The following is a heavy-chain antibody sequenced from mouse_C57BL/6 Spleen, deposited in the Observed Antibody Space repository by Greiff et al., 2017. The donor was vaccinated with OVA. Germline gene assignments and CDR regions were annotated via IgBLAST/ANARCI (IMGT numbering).Heavy chain of an antibody. CDR1: GYTFTSYW. Sequence: QVQLQQPGAELVMPGASVKLSCKASGYTFTSYWMHWVKQRPGQGLEWIGEIDPSDSYTNYNQKFKGKSTLTVDKSSSTAYMQLSSLTSEDSAVYYCARGDYGNLYAMDYWGQGTSVTVSS. CDR2: IDPSDSYT. J-gene: IGHJ4*01. D-gene: IGHD2-1*01. CDR3: ARGDYGNLYAMDY. V-gene: IGHV1-69*01.